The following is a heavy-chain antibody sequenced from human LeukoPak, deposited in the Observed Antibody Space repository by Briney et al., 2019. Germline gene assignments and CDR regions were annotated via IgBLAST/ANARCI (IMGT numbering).Heavy chain of an antibody. V-gene: IGHV3-23*01. Sequence: GGSLRLSCAASGFTFSSYAMSWVRQAPGKGLEWVSAISGSGGSTYYADSVKGRFIIFRDNSKDTLYLQMNSLRAEDTAIYYCAKAPLFGFEFDYWGQGTLVAVSS. CDR2: ISGSGGST. CDR3: AKAPLFGFEFDY. D-gene: IGHD3-9*01. J-gene: IGHJ4*02. CDR1: GFTFSSYA.